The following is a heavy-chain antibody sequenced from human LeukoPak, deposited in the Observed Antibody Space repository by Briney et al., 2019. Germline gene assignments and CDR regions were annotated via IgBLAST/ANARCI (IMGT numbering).Heavy chain of an antibody. CDR2: IKEDGTEK. CDR3: VRESRPGGAMGLYHNLDY. CDR1: GFTFSDFW. Sequence: GGSLRLSCAGSGFTFSDFWMTWVRQTPGKGLEWVANIKEDGTEKNLVDSVKGRFTISRDNTKNLLFLEMNNLRGDDTAIYYCVRESRPGGAMGLYHNLDYWGQGTLVTVSP. D-gene: IGHD1-1*01. J-gene: IGHJ4*02. V-gene: IGHV3-7*01.